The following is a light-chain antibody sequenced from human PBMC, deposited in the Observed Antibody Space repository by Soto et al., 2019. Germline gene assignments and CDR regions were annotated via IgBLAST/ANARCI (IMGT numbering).Light chain of an antibody. CDR3: CSFAANSNYV. V-gene: IGLV2-23*01. J-gene: IGLJ1*01. CDR1: SNDVGSYNL. CDR2: GGS. Sequence: QSALAQPASVSGSPGQSIAISCAGTSNDVGSYNLVSWYQHHPGKAPKLMIYGGSKRPSGVSDRFSGSKSGNTASLTISGLQAEDVADYYCCSFAANSNYVFGPVTKVT.